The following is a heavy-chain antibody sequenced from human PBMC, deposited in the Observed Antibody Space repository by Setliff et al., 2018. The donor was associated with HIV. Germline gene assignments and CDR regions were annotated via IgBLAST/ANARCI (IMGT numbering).Heavy chain of an antibody. V-gene: IGHV3-7*05. Sequence: GGSLRLSCVASGFTFSSMEMNWVRQCPGKGLEWVANIQQHGSEIHYVASVEGRFTISRDNAKNSLYLQMNSLRAEDTAVYYCANMQWASNAWYSFDYWGQGALVTVSS. CDR1: GFTFSSME. CDR3: ANMQWASNAWYSFDY. D-gene: IGHD6-19*01. CDR2: IQQHGSEI. J-gene: IGHJ4*02.